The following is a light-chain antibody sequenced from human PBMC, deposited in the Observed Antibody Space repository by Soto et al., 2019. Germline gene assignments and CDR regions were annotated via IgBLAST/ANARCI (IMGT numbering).Light chain of an antibody. Sequence: EIVLTQSPGTLSLSPGDRATLSCSSSQIVSNNYLAWYQQKPGQAPRLLIYGAFSRATGIPDRFSGSGSGTDFTLTISRLEPEDFAVFFCQQYGTSEIIFGQGTRLEI. V-gene: IGKV3-20*01. CDR1: QIVSNNY. CDR3: QQYGTSEII. J-gene: IGKJ5*01. CDR2: GAF.